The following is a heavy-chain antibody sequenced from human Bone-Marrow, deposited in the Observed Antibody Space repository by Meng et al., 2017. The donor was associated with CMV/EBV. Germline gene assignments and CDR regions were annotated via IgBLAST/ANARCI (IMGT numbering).Heavy chain of an antibody. Sequence: ASVKVSCKASGYTFTGYYMHWVRQAPGQGLEWMGWINPNSGGTNYAQKFQGRLTMARHTSLGTAYMELSSLRSEDTAIYFCAGGDYYTRGGYYLLRFDPWGQGTLVTVSS. J-gene: IGHJ5*02. V-gene: IGHV1-2*02. CDR1: GYTFTGYY. CDR2: INPNSGGT. CDR3: AGGDYYTRGGYYLLRFDP. D-gene: IGHD3-22*01.